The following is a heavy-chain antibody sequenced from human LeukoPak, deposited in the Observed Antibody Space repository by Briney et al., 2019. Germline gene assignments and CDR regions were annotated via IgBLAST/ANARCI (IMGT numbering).Heavy chain of an antibody. CDR2: ISSSSSTI. CDR1: GFTFSSYS. CDR3: ARGSSANYQTLIDY. J-gene: IGHJ4*02. Sequence: GGSLRLSCAASGFTFSSYSMNWVRQAPGKGLEWVSYISSSSSTIYYADSVKGRFTISRDNAKNSLYLQMNSLRAEDTAVYYCARGSSANYQTLIDYWGQGTLVTVSS. V-gene: IGHV3-48*01. D-gene: IGHD5-24*01.